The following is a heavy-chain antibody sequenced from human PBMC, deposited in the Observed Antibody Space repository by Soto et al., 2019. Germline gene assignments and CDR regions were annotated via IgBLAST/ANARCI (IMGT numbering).Heavy chain of an antibody. CDR3: AKGTTVISGGGAFDI. J-gene: IGHJ3*02. V-gene: IGHV3-23*01. CDR1: GFTFSSYA. Sequence: GGSLRLSCAASGFTFSSYARSWVRQAPGKGLEWASAISGSGGSTYYADSVKGRFTISRDNSKNTLYLQMNSLRAEDTAVYYCAKGTTVISGGGAFDIWGQGTMVTVSS. CDR2: ISGSGGST. D-gene: IGHD3-16*01.